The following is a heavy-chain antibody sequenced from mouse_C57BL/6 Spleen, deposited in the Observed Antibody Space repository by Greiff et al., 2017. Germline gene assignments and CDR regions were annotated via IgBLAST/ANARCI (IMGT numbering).Heavy chain of an antibody. CDR3: AKRAMITLHYYAMDY. CDR2: IFPGSGST. Sequence: QVHVKQSGPELVKPGASVKLSCKASGYTFTDSYINWVKQRPGQGLEWIGWIFPGSGSTYYNEKFKGKATLTVDKSSSTAYMLLSSLTSEDSAVYFCAKRAMITLHYYAMDYWGQGTSVTVSS. J-gene: IGHJ4*01. D-gene: IGHD2-4*01. CDR1: GYTFTDSY. V-gene: IGHV1-75*01.